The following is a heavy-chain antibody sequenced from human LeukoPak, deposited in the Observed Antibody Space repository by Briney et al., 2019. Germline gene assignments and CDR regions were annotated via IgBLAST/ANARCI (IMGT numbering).Heavy chain of an antibody. D-gene: IGHD3-10*01. CDR1: GYSISSGYY. V-gene: IGHV4-38-2*02. J-gene: IGHJ4*02. CDR3: ARHAQKPHITMAGFDY. Sequence: TSSETLSLTCTVSGYSISSGYYWGWIRQPPGKGLEWIGSIYYSGSTYYNPSLKSRVTISVDTSKNQFSLKLRSVTAADTAVYYCARHAQKPHITMAGFDYWGQGTLVTVSS. CDR2: IYYSGST.